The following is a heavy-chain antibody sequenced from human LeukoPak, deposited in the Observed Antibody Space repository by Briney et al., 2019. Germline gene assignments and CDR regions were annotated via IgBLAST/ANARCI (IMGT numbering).Heavy chain of an antibody. CDR2: INPNSGGT. Sequence: ASVKVSCKASGYTFTGYYMHWVRQAPGQGLEWMGWINPNSGGTNYAQKLQGRVTMTRDTSISTACMELSRLRSDDTAVYYCARVSRRQGTMTIYYYWGQGTLVTVSS. CDR3: ARVSRRQGTMTIYYY. CDR1: GYTFTGYY. J-gene: IGHJ4*02. D-gene: IGHD3-3*01. V-gene: IGHV1-2*02.